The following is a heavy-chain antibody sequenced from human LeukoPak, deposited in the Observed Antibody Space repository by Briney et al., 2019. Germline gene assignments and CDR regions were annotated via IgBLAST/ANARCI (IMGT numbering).Heavy chain of an antibody. Sequence: PSETLSLTCTVAGGSISSYYWSWIRQPPGKGLEWIGYIYYSGSTNYNPSLKSRVTISVDTSKNQFSLKLSSVTAADTAVYYCARGLEYYDFWSGYFFDYWGQGTLVTVSS. D-gene: IGHD3-3*01. CDR3: ARGLEYYDFWSGYFFDY. J-gene: IGHJ4*02. CDR1: GGSISSYY. CDR2: IYYSGST. V-gene: IGHV4-59*01.